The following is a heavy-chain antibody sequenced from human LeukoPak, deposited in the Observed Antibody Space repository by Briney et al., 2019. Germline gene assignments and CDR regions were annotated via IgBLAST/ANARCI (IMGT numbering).Heavy chain of an antibody. CDR1: GFTFSAYW. V-gene: IGHV3-7*01. CDR3: ARDLYYGSSAYFEGYFDY. Sequence: GGSLRLSCAASGFTFSAYWMSWVRQAPGKGLEWVANIKQDGGDKYYADTVKGRFTISRDNAKKSLYLPMNSLRAEHTALYFCARDLYYGSSAYFEGYFDYWGQGALVTVSS. D-gene: IGHD3-22*01. J-gene: IGHJ4*02. CDR2: IKQDGGDK.